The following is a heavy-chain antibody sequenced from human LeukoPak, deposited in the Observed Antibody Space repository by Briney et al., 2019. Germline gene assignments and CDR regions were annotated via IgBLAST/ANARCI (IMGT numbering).Heavy chain of an antibody. CDR3: ARRGKTSGDYWDYYYYGMDV. V-gene: IGHV5-51*01. Sequence: RGESLKISCKGSGYRFTSYWIGWVRQMPGKGLEWMGIIYPGDSDTSYSPSFQGQVTISADKSISTAYLQWSSLKASDTAMYYCARRGKTSGDYWDYYYYGMDVWGQGTTVTVSS. CDR1: GYRFTSYW. CDR2: IYPGDSDT. D-gene: IGHD4-17*01. J-gene: IGHJ6*02.